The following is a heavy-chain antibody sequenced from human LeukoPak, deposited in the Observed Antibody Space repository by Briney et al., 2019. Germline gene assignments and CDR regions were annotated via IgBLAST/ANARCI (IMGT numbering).Heavy chain of an antibody. D-gene: IGHD5-12*01. J-gene: IGHJ6*03. V-gene: IGHV4-4*07. Sequence: SETLSLTCTVSGGSISSYYWSWIRQPAGKGLEWIGRIYTSGSTNYNPSLKSRVTISVDTSKNQFSLKLRSVTAADTAVYYCARAGYDQTIGYYYYYMDVWGTGTTVTVSS. CDR1: GGSISSYY. CDR2: IYTSGST. CDR3: ARAGYDQTIGYYYYYMDV.